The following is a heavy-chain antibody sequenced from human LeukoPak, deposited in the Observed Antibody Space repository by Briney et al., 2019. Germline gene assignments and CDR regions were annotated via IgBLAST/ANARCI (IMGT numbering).Heavy chain of an antibody. D-gene: IGHD1-26*01. CDR2: INYIGNT. CDR1: GGSIRTNY. J-gene: IGHJ4*02. CDR3: ARGSVGSYGGSQIFDY. Sequence: SETLSLTCTVSGGSIRTNYWSWIRQTPGKGLEWIAYINYIGNTNSNPSLKSRVTISVDTSRSQFSLKLSSVTAADTAVYYCARGSVGSYGGSQIFDYWGQGILVTVSP. V-gene: IGHV4-59*08.